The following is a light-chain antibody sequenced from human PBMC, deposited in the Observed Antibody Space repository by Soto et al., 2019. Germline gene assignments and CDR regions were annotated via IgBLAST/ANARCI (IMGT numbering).Light chain of an antibody. CDR1: GSDVGSYNL. V-gene: IGLV2-23*02. CDR3: CSYAGSPYV. J-gene: IGLJ1*01. CDR2: EVT. Sequence: SVLTQPASVSGSPGQSITISCTGTGSDVGSYNLVSWYQQHPGRAPKLMIYEVTKRPSGVSHRFSGSKSGNTASLTISGLQAEDEADYYCCSYAGSPYVFGTGTKVTVL.